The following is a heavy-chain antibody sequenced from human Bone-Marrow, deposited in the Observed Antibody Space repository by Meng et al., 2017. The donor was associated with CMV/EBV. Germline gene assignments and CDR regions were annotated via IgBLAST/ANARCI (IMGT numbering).Heavy chain of an antibody. Sequence: SCKASGGTCSRYAISWVRQATGQGLEWMGIINPSGGSTSYAQKFQGRVTMTRDTSTSTVYMELSSLRSEDTAVYYCARVPLNYGMDVWGQGTTVTVSS. CDR2: INPSGGST. CDR3: ARVPLNYGMDV. J-gene: IGHJ6*02. V-gene: IGHV1-46*01. CDR1: GGTCSRYA.